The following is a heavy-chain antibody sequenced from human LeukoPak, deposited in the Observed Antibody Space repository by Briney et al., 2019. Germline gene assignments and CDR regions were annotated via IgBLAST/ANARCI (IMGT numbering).Heavy chain of an antibody. D-gene: IGHD6-19*01. J-gene: IGHJ4*02. V-gene: IGHV4-4*02. CDR2: ISHTGST. CDR1: GDSISSSNW. CDR3: TRSSGWWSLDY. Sequence: PSETLSLTCTVSGDSISSSNWWNWVRLPPGKGLDWIGEISHTGSTKYSPSLKDRVTISKDNSKNQFSLKLNSATAADTATYYCTRSSGWWSLDYWGQGALVTVSS.